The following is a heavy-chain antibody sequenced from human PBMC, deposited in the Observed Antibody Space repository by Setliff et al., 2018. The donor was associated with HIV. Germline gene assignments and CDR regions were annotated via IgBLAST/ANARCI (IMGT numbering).Heavy chain of an antibody. J-gene: IGHJ4*02. V-gene: IGHV4-38-2*01. CDR3: SNWNTTVDADS. CDR1: GYAISSGYY. CDR2: ITPSGDT. Sequence: ETLSLTCAVSGYAISSGYYWGWIRRPPGKGLEWIGEITPSGDTNYIPSLKSRVTMSLDTSKNQFSLNLDSVTAADTAVYYCSNWNTTVDADSWGQGTLVTVSS. D-gene: IGHD1-1*01.